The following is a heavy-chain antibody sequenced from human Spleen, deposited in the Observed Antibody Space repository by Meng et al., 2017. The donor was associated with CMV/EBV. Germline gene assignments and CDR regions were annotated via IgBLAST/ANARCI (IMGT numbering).Heavy chain of an antibody. J-gene: IGHJ4*02. V-gene: IGHV3-21*01. D-gene: IGHD3-3*01. CDR3: ARDTEKITIFGVVIQNHFDY. CDR2: ISSSSSYI. CDR1: GFTFSSHW. Sequence: GESLKISCAASGFTFSSHWMTWVRQAPGKGLEWVSSISSSSSYIYYADSVKGRFTISRDNAKNSLYLQMNSLRAEDTAVYYCARDTEKITIFGVVIQNHFDYWGQGTLVTVSS.